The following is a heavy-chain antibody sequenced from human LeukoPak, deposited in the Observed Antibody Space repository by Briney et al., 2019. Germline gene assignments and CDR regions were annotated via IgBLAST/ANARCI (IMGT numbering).Heavy chain of an antibody. CDR2: ISGSSGST. Sequence: GGSLRLSCAASGFTFSSYAMSWVRQAPGKGLEWVSAISGSSGSTYYADSVKGRFTISRDNSKNTLYLQMNSLRAEDTAVYHCAKSPGHIVVVTVDYWGQGTLVTVSS. V-gene: IGHV3-23*01. CDR1: GFTFSSYA. D-gene: IGHD2-21*02. J-gene: IGHJ4*02. CDR3: AKSPGHIVVVTVDY.